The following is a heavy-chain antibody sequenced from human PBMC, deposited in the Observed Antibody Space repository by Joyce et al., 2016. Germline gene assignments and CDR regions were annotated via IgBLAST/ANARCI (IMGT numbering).Heavy chain of an antibody. Sequence: EVRLLESGGNLIKPGGSLSLSCAASGFLVTDYGMNWVRQAPGKGLEWVSGINRNGRTTYYADSVKGRFTISRDDIKNVLYLQMDRLRVGETAIYYCAREVGATRLDYWGQGTPVTVSS. CDR3: AREVGATRLDY. V-gene: IGHV3-23*01. D-gene: IGHD1-26*01. CDR2: INRNGRTT. J-gene: IGHJ4*02. CDR1: GFLVTDYG.